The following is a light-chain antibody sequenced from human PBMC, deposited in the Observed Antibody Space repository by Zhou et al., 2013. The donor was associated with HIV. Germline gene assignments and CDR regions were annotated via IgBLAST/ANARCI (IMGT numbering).Light chain of an antibody. CDR2: AAS. Sequence: DIQMTQSPSSLSASVGDKVTITCRASQNISNNLNWYQQRPGRAPNLLIYAASSLQSGVPSRFSGSGSGTEFSLSISSLQPEDFATYYCQQSYSTPRTFGQGTKVEIK. J-gene: IGKJ1*01. CDR3: QQSYSTPRT. CDR1: QNISNN. V-gene: IGKV1-39*01.